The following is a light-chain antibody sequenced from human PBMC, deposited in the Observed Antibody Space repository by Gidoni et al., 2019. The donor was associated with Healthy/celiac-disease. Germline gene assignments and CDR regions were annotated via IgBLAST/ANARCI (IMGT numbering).Light chain of an antibody. J-gene: IGLJ3*02. CDR2: GNK. CDR3: QSYDSSLSGSV. CDR1: SSGAGYD. Sequence: QSVLTQPPSVSGAPGQRVTISCTGSSSGAGYDVHWYQQLPGTAPKVLSYGNKNRPSGVPDRFSGSKSGATASLAITGLQAEDEAEYHCQSYDSSLSGSVFGGGTKLTVL. V-gene: IGLV1-40*01.